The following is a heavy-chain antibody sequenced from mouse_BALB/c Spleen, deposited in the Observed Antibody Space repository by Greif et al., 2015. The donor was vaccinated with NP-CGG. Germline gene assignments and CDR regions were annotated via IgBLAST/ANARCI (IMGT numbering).Heavy chain of an antibody. CDR3: AREGNPAWFAY. CDR1: GFTFSSFG. Sequence: EVMLVESGGGLVQPGGSRKLSCAASGFTFSSFGMHWVRQAPEKGLEWVAYISSGSSTIYYADTVKGRFTISRDNPKNTRFLQMTSLRSEDTAMYYCAREGNPAWFAYWGQGTLVTVSA. D-gene: IGHD2-1*01. CDR2: ISSGSSTI. J-gene: IGHJ3*01. V-gene: IGHV5-17*02.